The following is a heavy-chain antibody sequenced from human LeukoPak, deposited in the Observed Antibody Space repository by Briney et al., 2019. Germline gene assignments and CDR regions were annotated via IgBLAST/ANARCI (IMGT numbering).Heavy chain of an antibody. V-gene: IGHV3-30*03. J-gene: IGHJ4*02. Sequence: GGSLRLSFAASGFTFSSYGMHWVRQAPGKGLEWVAVISYDGSNKYYADSVKGRFTISRDNSKNTLYLQMNSLRAEDTAVYYCARDWYSGSFYWGQGTLVTVSS. CDR3: ARDWYSGSFY. D-gene: IGHD1-26*01. CDR2: ISYDGSNK. CDR1: GFTFSSYG.